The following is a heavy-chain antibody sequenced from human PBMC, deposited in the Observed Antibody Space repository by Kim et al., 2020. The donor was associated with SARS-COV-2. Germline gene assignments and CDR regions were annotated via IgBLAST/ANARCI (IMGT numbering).Heavy chain of an antibody. Sequence: ANSAQKFQGRVTITADESTSTAYMELSSLRSEDTAVYYCARVSHYYDSSTWGQGTLVTVSS. CDR3: ARVSHYYDSST. D-gene: IGHD3-22*01. J-gene: IGHJ4*02. CDR2: A. V-gene: IGHV1-69*01.